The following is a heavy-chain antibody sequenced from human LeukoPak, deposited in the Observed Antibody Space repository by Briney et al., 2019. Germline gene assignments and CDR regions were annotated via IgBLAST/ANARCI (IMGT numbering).Heavy chain of an antibody. J-gene: IGHJ4*02. CDR2: INQSGST. Sequence: SETLSLTCAVYGGSFSGYYWSWIRQPPGKGLEWIGEINQSGSTTYNPSLKSRVTISVDTSKNQFSLKLSSVTAADTAVYYCASAHTETPASPPFDYWGQGTLVTVSS. CDR1: GGSFSGYY. D-gene: IGHD5-18*01. CDR3: ASAHTETPASPPFDY. V-gene: IGHV4-34*01.